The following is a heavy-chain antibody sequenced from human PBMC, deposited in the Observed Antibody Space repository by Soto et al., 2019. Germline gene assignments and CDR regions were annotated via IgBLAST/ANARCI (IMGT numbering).Heavy chain of an antibody. J-gene: IGHJ4*02. D-gene: IGHD6-19*01. V-gene: IGHV3-73*01. CDR3: ARAGRLIAVAGFDY. Sequence: PGGSLRLSCAASGFTFSGSAMHWVRQASGKGLEWVGRIRSKANSYATAYAASVKGRFTISRDDSKNTAYLQMNSLKTEDTAVYYCARAGRLIAVAGFDYWGQGTLVTVSS. CDR2: IRSKANSYAT. CDR1: GFTFSGSA.